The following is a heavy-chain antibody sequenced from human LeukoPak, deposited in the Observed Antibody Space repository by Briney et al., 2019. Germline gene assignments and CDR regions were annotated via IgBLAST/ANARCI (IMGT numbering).Heavy chain of an antibody. CDR1: GGSISSYY. CDR2: IYYSGST. D-gene: IGHD6-13*01. CDR3: ARAPIAAGGTENFDY. Sequence: SETLSLTCTVSGGSISSYYWSWIRQPPGKGLEWIGYIYYSGSTNYNPSLKRRVTISVDTSKNQFSLKLSSVTAADTAVYYCARAPIAAGGTENFDYWGQGTLVTVSS. V-gene: IGHV4-59*13. J-gene: IGHJ4*02.